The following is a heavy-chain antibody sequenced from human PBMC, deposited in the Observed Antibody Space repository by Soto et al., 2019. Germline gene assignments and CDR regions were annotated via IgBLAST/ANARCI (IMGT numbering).Heavy chain of an antibody. CDR1: GGSFSGYY. CDR2: INHSGST. Sequence: SETLSLTCAVYGGSFSGYYWSWIRQPPGKGLEWIGEINHSGSTNYNPSLKSRVTISVDTSKNQFSLKLSSVTAADTAVYYCARRGIFGVVSTPYNWFDPWGQGTLVIVSS. J-gene: IGHJ5*02. D-gene: IGHD3-3*02. V-gene: IGHV4-34*01. CDR3: ARRGIFGVVSTPYNWFDP.